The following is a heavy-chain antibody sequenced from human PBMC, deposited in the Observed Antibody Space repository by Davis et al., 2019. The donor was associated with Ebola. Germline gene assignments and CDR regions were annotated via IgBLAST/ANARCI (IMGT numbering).Heavy chain of an antibody. D-gene: IGHD3-9*01. CDR2: INHSGST. CDR1: GGSISSYY. J-gene: IGHJ4*02. Sequence: SETLSLTCTVSGGSISSYYWSWIRQPPGKGLEWIGEINHSGSTNYNPSLKSRVTISVDTSKNQFSLKLSSVTAADTAVYYCARGSYDILTGWLDYWGQGTLVTVSS. CDR3: ARGSYDILTGWLDY. V-gene: IGHV4-34*01.